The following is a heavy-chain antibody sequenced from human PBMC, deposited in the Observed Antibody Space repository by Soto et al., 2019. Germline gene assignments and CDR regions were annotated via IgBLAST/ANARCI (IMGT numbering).Heavy chain of an antibody. D-gene: IGHD4-4*01. CDR3: ARYDDYIHYDH. CDR2: IWFDGKTT. J-gene: IGHJ1*01. CDR1: GFFFSNWR. Sequence: QVQLVESGGGVVQPGGSLRLSCVASGFFFSNWRMHWVRQAPGEGLEWVSVIWFDGKTTDYADSVKGRFTISRDNAKNTLYLQMNSLRTEDTAIYYCARYDDYIHYDHGGQGTLVTVSS. V-gene: IGHV3-33*01.